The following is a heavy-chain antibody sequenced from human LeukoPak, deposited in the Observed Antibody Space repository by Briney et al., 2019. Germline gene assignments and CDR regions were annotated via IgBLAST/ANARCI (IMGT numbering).Heavy chain of an antibody. V-gene: IGHV3-23*01. Sequence: GGSLRLSCAASGFTFSSYWMSWVRQAPGKGLEWVSTTTGGSGAKYYADSVKGRFTISRDNSKDTLYLQMHSLRAEDTAVYFCAKDTPLTTYTSGWSSNSFDYWGQGTLVAVSS. J-gene: IGHJ4*02. CDR1: GFTFSSYW. CDR2: TTGGSGAK. D-gene: IGHD6-19*01. CDR3: AKDTPLTTYTSGWSSNSFDY.